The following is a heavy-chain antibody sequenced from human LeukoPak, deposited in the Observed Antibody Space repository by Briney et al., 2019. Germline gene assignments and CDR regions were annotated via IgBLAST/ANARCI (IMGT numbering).Heavy chain of an antibody. CDR3: ASSGHTPPGAFDI. CDR2: IYHSGSI. V-gene: IGHV4-4*02. J-gene: IGHJ3*02. Sequence: SGTLSLTCAVSGGSISSSNCWSWVRQPPGKGLEWIGEIYHSGSINYNLSLKSRVTIPVDKSKNQFSLNLSSVTAADTAMYYCASSGHTPPGAFDIWGQGTMVTVSS. D-gene: IGHD2-15*01. CDR1: GGSISSSNC.